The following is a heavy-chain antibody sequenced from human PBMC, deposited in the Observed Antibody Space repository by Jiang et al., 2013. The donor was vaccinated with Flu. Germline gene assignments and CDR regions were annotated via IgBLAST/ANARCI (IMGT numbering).Heavy chain of an antibody. CDR3: ARSRPYGSGSYYDAFDI. V-gene: IGHV4-61*01. D-gene: IGHD3-10*01. CDR2: IYYSGST. CDR1: GGSVSSGSYY. Sequence: SGSGLVKPSETLSLTCTVSGGSVSSGSYYWSWIRQPPGKGLEWIGYIYYSGSTNYNPSLKSRVTISVDTSKNQFSLKLSSVTAADTAVYYCARSRPYGSGSYYDAFDI. J-gene: IGHJ3*02.